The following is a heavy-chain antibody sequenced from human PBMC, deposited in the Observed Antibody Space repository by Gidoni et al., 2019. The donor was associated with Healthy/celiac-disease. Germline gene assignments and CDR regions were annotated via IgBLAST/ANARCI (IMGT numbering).Heavy chain of an antibody. CDR3: ARIPAGYIAAAGGAFDY. Sequence: QVQLQQWGAGLLKPSETLSLTCAVYGGSFSGYYWSGIRQPPGKGLEWIGEINHSGSTNYNPALKSRVTISVDTSKNQFSLKLSSVTAADTAVYYCARIPAGYIAAAGGAFDYWGQGTLVTVSS. J-gene: IGHJ4*02. CDR2: INHSGST. CDR1: GGSFSGYY. D-gene: IGHD6-13*01. V-gene: IGHV4-34*01.